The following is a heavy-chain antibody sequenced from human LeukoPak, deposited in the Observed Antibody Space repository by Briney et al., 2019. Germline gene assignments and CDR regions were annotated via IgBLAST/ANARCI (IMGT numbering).Heavy chain of an antibody. CDR2: INHSGST. CDR1: GGSFSGYY. CDR3: ARVVTAIDYYYYYMDV. V-gene: IGHV4-34*01. Sequence: KPSETLSLTCAVYGGSFSGYYWSWIRQPPGKGLEWIGEINHSGSTNYNPSLKSRVTISVDTSKNQFSLKLSSVTAAHTAVYYCARVVTAIDYYYYYMDVWGKGTTVTVSS. J-gene: IGHJ6*03. D-gene: IGHD2-21*02.